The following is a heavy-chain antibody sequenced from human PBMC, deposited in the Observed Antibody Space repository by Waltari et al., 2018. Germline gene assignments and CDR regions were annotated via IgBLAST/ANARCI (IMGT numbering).Heavy chain of an antibody. CDR3: AKNWFLQRPDI. CDR1: GFTFSSYG. CDR2: IRYDGSKK. J-gene: IGHJ3*02. Sequence: QVQLVESGGGVVQPGGSLRLSCAASGFTFSSYGMHWVRQAPGKGLVWVAFIRYDGSKKYYADSVKGRFTSSRDNSKKTLYLQMNSRRAEDTAVDYCAKNWFLQRPDIWGQGTMVTVSS. V-gene: IGHV3-30*02. D-gene: IGHD3-9*01.